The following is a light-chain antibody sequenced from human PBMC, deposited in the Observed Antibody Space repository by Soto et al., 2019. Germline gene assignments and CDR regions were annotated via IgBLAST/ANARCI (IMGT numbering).Light chain of an antibody. CDR1: QDISNY. CDR2: AAS. CDR3: QKYNSAPPWA. J-gene: IGKJ1*01. V-gene: IGKV1-27*01. Sequence: DIPMTQSPSSLSAPVGDRVTISCRASQDISNYLAWYQQKPGKVPKLLIYAASTLQSGVPSRFHGSGSGTEFTLTISSLQPEDVATYYCQKYNSAPPWAFGQGTKVEI.